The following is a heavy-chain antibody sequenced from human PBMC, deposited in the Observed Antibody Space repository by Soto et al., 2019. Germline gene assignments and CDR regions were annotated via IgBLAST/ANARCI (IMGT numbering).Heavy chain of an antibody. CDR2: IIPIFGTA. J-gene: IGHJ5*02. V-gene: IGHV1-69*13. Sequence: ASVKVSCKASGGTFSSYAISWVRQAPGQGLEWMGGIIPIFGTANYAQKFQGRVTITADESTSTAYMELSSLRSEDTAVYYCARDTNGYYDSSGYSKDELNGLAPKHFDPWGQGTLVTVSS. D-gene: IGHD3-22*01. CDR3: ARDTNGYYDSSGYSKDELNGLAPKHFDP. CDR1: GGTFSSYA.